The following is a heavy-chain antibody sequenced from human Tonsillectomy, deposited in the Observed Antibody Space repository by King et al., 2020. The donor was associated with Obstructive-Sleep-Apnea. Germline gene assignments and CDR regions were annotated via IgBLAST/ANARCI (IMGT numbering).Heavy chain of an antibody. D-gene: IGHD2-21*02. Sequence: QLQESGPGLVKPSQTLSLTCTVSGGSISSGGYYWRWIRQHPGKGLEWIGSIYYNGSTYYNPSLKSRATISVDTSKNQFSLMLTSVTAADTAMYYCARDNAYCGGDCSIGGFDYWGQGTLVTVSS. CDR1: GGSISSGGYY. J-gene: IGHJ4*02. CDR2: IYYNGST. V-gene: IGHV4-31*03. CDR3: ARDNAYCGGDCSIGGFDY.